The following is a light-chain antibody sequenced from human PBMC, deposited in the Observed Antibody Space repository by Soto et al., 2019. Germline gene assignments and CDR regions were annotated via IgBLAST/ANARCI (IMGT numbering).Light chain of an antibody. CDR1: SSDVGAYNY. CDR3: SSYTSDITQV. CDR2: DVN. V-gene: IGLV2-14*03. Sequence: QSVLTQPPSASGSLGQSVTISCTGTSSDVGAYNYVSWYQQHPGKAPKLIISDVNSRPSGISNRFSGSKSGNTASLTISGLQAEDEAYYYCSSYTSDITQVFGGGTKLTVL. J-gene: IGLJ3*02.